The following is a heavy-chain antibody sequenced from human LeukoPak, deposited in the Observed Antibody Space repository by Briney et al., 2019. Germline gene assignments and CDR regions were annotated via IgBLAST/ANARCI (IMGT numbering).Heavy chain of an antibody. CDR1: GGSFSGYY. Sequence: PSETLSLTCAVYGGSFSGYYWSWIRQPPGKGLEWIGEINHSGSTNYNPSLKSRVTISVDTSKNQFSLKLSSVTAADTAVYYCARGAMVWGTLDYWGQGTLVTVSS. CDR2: INHSGST. CDR3: ARGAMVWGTLDY. D-gene: IGHD3-10*01. J-gene: IGHJ4*02. V-gene: IGHV4-34*01.